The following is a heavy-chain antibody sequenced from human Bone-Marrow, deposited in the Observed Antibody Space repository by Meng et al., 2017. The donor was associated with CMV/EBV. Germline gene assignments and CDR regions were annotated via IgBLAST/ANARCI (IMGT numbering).Heavy chain of an antibody. J-gene: IGHJ6*02. CDR3: VKGERYAYQWDMDL. CDR2: IRYDGGDI. Sequence: GGSLRLSCAASGFTFSTYNMHWVRQAPGKGLEWVAFIRYDGGDIHYGDSVRGRFTISKDNHKNTLALQMTTLRPEDTAVYYCVKGERYAYQWDMDLWGQGTTVTVSS. V-gene: IGHV3-30*02. CDR1: GFTFSTYN. D-gene: IGHD2-8*01.